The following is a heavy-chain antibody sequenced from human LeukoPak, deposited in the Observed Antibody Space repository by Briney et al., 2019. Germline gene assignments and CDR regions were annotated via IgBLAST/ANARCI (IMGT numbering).Heavy chain of an antibody. V-gene: IGHV3-33*01. J-gene: IGHJ5*02. D-gene: IGHD6-19*01. CDR2: IWYDGRDK. CDR3: ARTYSSGVSWFDP. Sequence: GGSLRLSCAASGFIFSNYGMHWVRQAPGKGLEWVAVIWYDGRDKYYADSVKGRFTISSDNSKNTLYLLMNSLRAEDTAVYYCARTYSSGVSWFDPWGQGTLVTVSS. CDR1: GFIFSNYG.